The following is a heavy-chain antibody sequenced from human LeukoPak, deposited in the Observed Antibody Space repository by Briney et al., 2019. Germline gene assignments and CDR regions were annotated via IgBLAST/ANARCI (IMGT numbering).Heavy chain of an antibody. Sequence: PGGSLRLSCAASGFTFSNYWMNWVRQAPGKGLEWVANIQQDGREKYYVDSVKGRFTISRDNAKNSLYLQMNSLRAEDTAVYYCARGSRDGDYVPDYWGQGTLVTVSS. CDR3: ARGSRDGDYVPDY. D-gene: IGHD4-17*01. J-gene: IGHJ4*02. CDR2: IQQDGREK. V-gene: IGHV3-7*01. CDR1: GFTFSNYW.